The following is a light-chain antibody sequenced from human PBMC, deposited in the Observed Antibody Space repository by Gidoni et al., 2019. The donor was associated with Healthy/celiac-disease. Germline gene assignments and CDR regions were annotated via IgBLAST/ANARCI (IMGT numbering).Light chain of an antibody. J-gene: IGKJ1*01. CDR3: QQRSNWWT. V-gene: IGKV3-11*01. CDR1: QSVSSY. CDR2: DAS. Sequence: EIVLTQSPATLPLSPGARATLSCRTSQSVSSYLAWYQQKPGQAPRLLIYDASNRATGIPARFSGSGSGTDFTLTISSLEPEDFAVYYCQQRSNWWTFGQGTKVEIK.